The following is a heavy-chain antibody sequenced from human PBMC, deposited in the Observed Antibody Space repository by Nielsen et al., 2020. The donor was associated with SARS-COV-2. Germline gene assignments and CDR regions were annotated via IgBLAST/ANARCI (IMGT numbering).Heavy chain of an antibody. CDR1: GYTFTSYG. CDR2: ISAYNGNT. CDR3: AREGPPYSSSWYFQYYYGMDV. V-gene: IGHV1-18*01. J-gene: IGHJ6*02. Sequence: ASVKVSCKASGYTFTSYGISWVRQAPGQGLEWMGWISAYNGNTNHAQKLQGRVTMTTDTSTSTAYMELRSLRSDDTAVYYCAREGPPYSSSWYFQYYYGMDVWGQGTTVTVSS. D-gene: IGHD6-13*01.